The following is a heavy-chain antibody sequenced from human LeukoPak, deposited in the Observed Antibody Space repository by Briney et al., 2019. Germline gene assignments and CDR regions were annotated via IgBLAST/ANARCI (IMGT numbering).Heavy chain of an antibody. CDR1: GYTFTSYG. J-gene: IGHJ5*02. CDR2: INPNSGGT. CDR3: ARGHSSGYYWFFPPKDNWFDP. V-gene: IGHV1-2*02. D-gene: IGHD3-22*01. Sequence: ASVKVSCKASGYTFTSYGISWVRQAPGEGLEWMGWINPNSGGTKYAQKFQGRVTMTRDTSISTAYMELSRLRSDDTAVYYCARGHSSGYYWFFPPKDNWFDPWGQGTLVTVSS.